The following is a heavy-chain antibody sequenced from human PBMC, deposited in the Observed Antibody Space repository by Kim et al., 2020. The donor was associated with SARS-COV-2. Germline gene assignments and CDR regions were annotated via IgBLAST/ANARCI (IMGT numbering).Heavy chain of an antibody. D-gene: IGHD3-22*01. J-gene: IGHJ4*02. CDR1: GGTFSSYA. CDR3: ARLVTYYYDSIGPTGGY. V-gene: IGHV1-69*13. CDR2: IIPIFGKA. Sequence: SVKVSCKASGGTFSSYAISWVRQAPGQGLEWMGGIIPIFGKANYAQKSQGRVKITADESTSTAYMELSSLRPEDPAVYYCARLVTYYYDSIGPTGGYWGQGTLVTVSS.